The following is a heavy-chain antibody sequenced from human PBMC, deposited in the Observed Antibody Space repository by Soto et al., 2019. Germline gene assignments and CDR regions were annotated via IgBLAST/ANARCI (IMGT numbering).Heavy chain of an antibody. CDR1: GGSISSGDYY. CDR2: IYYSGST. J-gene: IGHJ4*02. Sequence: TLSLTCTVSGGSISSGDYYWSWIRQPPGKGLEWIGYIYYSGSTNYNPSLKSRVTISVDTSKNQFSLKLSSVTAADTAVYYCARSPSGYTLDYWGQGTLVTVSS. CDR3: ARSPSGYTLDY. D-gene: IGHD5-12*01. V-gene: IGHV4-30-4*01.